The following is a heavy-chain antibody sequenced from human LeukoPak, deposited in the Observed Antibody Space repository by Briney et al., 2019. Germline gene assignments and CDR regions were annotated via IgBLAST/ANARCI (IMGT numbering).Heavy chain of an antibody. CDR1: GFTFTTYG. Sequence: GGSLRLSCAASGFTFTTYGMHWVRQAPGKGLEWVANIKQDGSEKYYLDSVKGRFTISRDNAQNSLYLQMHSLRADDTAVYYCARDGDISGYSDWGQGTLVTVSS. D-gene: IGHD3-22*01. V-gene: IGHV3-7*01. J-gene: IGHJ1*01. CDR3: ARDGDISGYSD. CDR2: IKQDGSEK.